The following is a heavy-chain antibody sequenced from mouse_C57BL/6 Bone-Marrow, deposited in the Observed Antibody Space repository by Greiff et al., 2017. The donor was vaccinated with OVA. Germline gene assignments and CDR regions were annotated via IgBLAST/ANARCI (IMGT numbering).Heavy chain of an antibody. CDR3: AREEGLPWYFDV. CDR2: IHPNSGRT. V-gene: IGHV1-64*01. Sequence: QVQLQQPGAELVKPGASVKLSCKASGYTFTSYWMHWVKQRPGQGLEWIGMIHPNSGRTNYNEQFKSKATLTVDNSSSTAYMQLSSLTSEDSAVYYCAREEGLPWYFDVWGTGTTVTVSS. D-gene: IGHD2-2*01. CDR1: GYTFTSYW. J-gene: IGHJ1*03.